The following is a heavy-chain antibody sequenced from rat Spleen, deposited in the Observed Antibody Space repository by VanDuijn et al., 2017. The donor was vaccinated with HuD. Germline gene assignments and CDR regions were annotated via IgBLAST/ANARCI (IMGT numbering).Heavy chain of an antibody. D-gene: IGHD4-1*01. J-gene: IGHJ2*01. Sequence: EVQLVESDGGLVQPGNSLKLSCAASGFTFSNYGMHWIRQAPTKGLEWVASISPSGGSTYYRDSVKGRFTISRDNAKSSLYLQMDSLRSEDTATYYCARTCNTDYFDYWGQGVMVTVSS. CDR2: ISPSGGST. CDR1: GFTFSNYG. CDR3: ARTCNTDYFDY. V-gene: IGHV5-19*01.